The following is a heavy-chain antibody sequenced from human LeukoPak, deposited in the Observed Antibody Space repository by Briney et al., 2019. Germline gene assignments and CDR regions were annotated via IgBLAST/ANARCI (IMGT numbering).Heavy chain of an antibody. V-gene: IGHV4-59*01. J-gene: IGHJ4*02. CDR3: ARVNSSGRLPVDY. Sequence: PSETLSLTCAVYGGSFSGYYWSWIRQPPGKGLEWIGYIYYSGSTSYNPSLKSRVTISVDTSKNQFSLKLSSVTAADTAVYYCARVNSSGRLPVDYWGQGTLVTVSS. CDR1: GGSFSGYY. D-gene: IGHD6-19*01. CDR2: IYYSGST.